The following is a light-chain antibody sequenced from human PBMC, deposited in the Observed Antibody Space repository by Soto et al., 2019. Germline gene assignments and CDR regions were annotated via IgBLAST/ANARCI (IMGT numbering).Light chain of an antibody. CDR1: QAISSY. CDR3: QQSYSTAIT. V-gene: IGKV1-8*01. J-gene: IGKJ5*01. CDR2: AAS. Sequence: AIQMTQSPSSLSASIGDRVTITCRASQAISSYLARYQQKPGTAPKLLIYAASTLQSGVPSRFSGSGSGTDFSLTISCLQSEDFATYCCQQSYSTAITFGQGTRLEIK.